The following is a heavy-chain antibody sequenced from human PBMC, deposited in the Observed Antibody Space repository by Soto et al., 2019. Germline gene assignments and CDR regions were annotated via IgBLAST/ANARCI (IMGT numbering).Heavy chain of an antibody. Sequence: PLQALSLTCAISGDSVSSNSVTWNWIRQSPSRGLEWLGRTYYRSKWYNEYAVSVKSRVSMNPDTSKNQFSLKLSSVTAADTAVYYCARVEDYYDSSGYGAYNWFDPWGQGTLVTVSS. CDR2: TYYRSKWYN. D-gene: IGHD3-22*01. J-gene: IGHJ5*02. V-gene: IGHV6-1*01. CDR3: ARVEDYYDSSGYGAYNWFDP. CDR1: GDSVSSNSVT.